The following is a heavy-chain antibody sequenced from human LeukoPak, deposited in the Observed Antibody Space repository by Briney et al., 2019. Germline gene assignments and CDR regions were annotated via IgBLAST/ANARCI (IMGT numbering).Heavy chain of an antibody. J-gene: IGHJ6*02. CDR2: ISSNGGST. Sequence: GGSLRLSCAASGFTFSSYAMHWVRQAPGKGPEYVSAISSNGGSTYYADSVKGRFTISRDNSKNTLYLQMSSLRAEDTAVYYCVKDQAGYYDSSVNVWGQGTTVTVSS. D-gene: IGHD3-22*01. CDR3: VKDQAGYYDSSVNV. V-gene: IGHV3-64D*06. CDR1: GFTFSSYA.